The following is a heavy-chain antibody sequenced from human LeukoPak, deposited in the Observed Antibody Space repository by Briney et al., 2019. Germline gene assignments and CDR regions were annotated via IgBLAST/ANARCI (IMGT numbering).Heavy chain of an antibody. CDR1: GFSFSTFT. CDR3: ARRYCSSTNCYAFDS. Sequence: GGSLRLSCEASGFSFSTFTMNWVRQAPGKGLEWVSSISSSSSYIYYADSVKGRFTISRDNAKNSLFLQMNSLRAEDTAVYYCARRYCSSTNCYAFDSWGQGTLVTVSS. J-gene: IGHJ4*02. V-gene: IGHV3-21*01. CDR2: ISSSSSYI. D-gene: IGHD2-2*01.